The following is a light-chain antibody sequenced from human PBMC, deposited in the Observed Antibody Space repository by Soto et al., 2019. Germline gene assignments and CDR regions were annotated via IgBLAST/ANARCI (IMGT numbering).Light chain of an antibody. CDR3: QAWGTGFQV. CDR2: LNSDGSH. Sequence: QTVVTQSPSASASLGASVKLTCTLSSGHSRYAIAWHQQQPEKGPRYLMKLNSDGSHSKGDGIPDRFSGSSSGAERYLTISSLQSDDEADYYCQAWGTGFQVFGGGTKLTVL. V-gene: IGLV4-69*01. J-gene: IGLJ3*02. CDR1: SGHSRYA.